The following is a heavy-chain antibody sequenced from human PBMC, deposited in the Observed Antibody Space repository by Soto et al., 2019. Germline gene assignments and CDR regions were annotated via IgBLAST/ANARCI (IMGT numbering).Heavy chain of an antibody. CDR2: ISSSSSTI. CDR3: ARVRGWYEYAFDI. J-gene: IGHJ3*02. Sequence: GGSLRLSCAASGFTFSSYSMNWVRQAPGKGLEWVSYISSSSSTIYYADSVKGRFTISRDNAKNSLYLQMNSLRAEDTAVYYCARVRGWYEYAFDIWGQGTMVTVSS. CDR1: GFTFSSYS. D-gene: IGHD6-19*01. V-gene: IGHV3-48*01.